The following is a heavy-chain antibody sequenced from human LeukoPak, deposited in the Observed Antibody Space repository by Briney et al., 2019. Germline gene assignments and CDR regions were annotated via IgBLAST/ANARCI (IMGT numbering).Heavy chain of an antibody. J-gene: IGHJ6*04. CDR1: GGSNSSSNW. D-gene: IGHD3-9*01. Sequence: SGTLSLTCAVSGGSNSSSNWWSWVRQPPGKGLEWIGEIYHSGSTNYNPSLKSRVTISVDKSKNQFSLKLSSVTAADTAVYYCARDRYDILTGWALYGMDVWGKGTTVTVSS. V-gene: IGHV4-4*02. CDR2: IYHSGST. CDR3: ARDRYDILTGWALYGMDV.